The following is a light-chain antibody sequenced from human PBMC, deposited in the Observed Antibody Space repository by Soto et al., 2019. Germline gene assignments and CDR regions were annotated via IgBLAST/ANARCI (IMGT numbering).Light chain of an antibody. Sequence: IVMTPSPDSLAVSLGERATINCKSSQSGLYSSNNKNCLAWYQQKPGQPPKLLINWASTREPGVSGRFSGSGFATDFTLTISSLRSEDVAVYYCQQYYDTPLTFGGGTKVDIK. J-gene: IGKJ4*01. CDR2: WAS. CDR3: QQYYDTPLT. V-gene: IGKV4-1*01. CDR1: QSGLYSSNNKNC.